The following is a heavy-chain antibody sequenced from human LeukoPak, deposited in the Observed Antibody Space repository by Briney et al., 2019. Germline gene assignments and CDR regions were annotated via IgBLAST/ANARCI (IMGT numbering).Heavy chain of an antibody. CDR1: GGSFSGYY. CDR3: AREGRPVSGTPLDS. CDR2: IYFTGST. V-gene: IGHV4-59*01. D-gene: IGHD6-19*01. J-gene: IGHJ4*02. Sequence: PSETLSLTCAVYGGSFSGYYWSWIRQPPGQGLEWLGHIYFTGSTTYNPSLKGRINISVDTSKNQFSLTMTSVTAADTAVYYCAREGRPVSGTPLDSWGQGTLVTVSS.